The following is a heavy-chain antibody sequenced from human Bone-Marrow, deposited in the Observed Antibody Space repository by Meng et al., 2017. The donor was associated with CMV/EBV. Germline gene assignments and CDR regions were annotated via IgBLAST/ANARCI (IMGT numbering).Heavy chain of an antibody. CDR1: GGTFSSYT. D-gene: IGHD1-1*01. J-gene: IGHJ6*01. Sequence: SVKVSCKASGGTFSSYTISWVRQAPGQGLEWMGRIIPIRGIANYAQKFQGRVTMTADKSTSTAYMELSSLRSEDTAVYYCASPRYKTGTTSHYYYGMDVWGQGTTVTVSS. CDR3: ASPRYKTGTTSHYYYGMDV. V-gene: IGHV1-69*02. CDR2: IIPIRGIA.